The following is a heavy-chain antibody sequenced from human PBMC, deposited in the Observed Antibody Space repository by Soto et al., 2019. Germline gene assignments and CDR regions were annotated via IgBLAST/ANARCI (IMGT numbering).Heavy chain of an antibody. V-gene: IGHV3-49*03. CDR1: GFTFGDYA. Sequence: PGGSLRLSCTASGFTFGDYAMSWFRQAPGKGLEWVGFIRSKAYGGTTEYAASVKGRFTISRDDSRSIAYLQMNSLKTEDTAVYYCTRDNPPWYDSSGYYFDYWGQGTLVTVSS. CDR3: TRDNPPWYDSSGYYFDY. J-gene: IGHJ4*02. CDR2: IRSKAYGGTT. D-gene: IGHD3-22*01.